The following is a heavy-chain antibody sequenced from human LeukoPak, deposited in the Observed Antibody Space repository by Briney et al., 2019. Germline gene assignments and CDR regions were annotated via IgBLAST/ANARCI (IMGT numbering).Heavy chain of an antibody. D-gene: IGHD3-22*01. CDR3: ANLRPYYYDSSGPFDY. V-gene: IGHV3-23*01. J-gene: IGHJ4*02. Sequence: GGSLRLSCAASGFTFSSYAMSWVRQAPGKGLAWVSGISGSGGTTYYADSVKGRFTISRDNSKNTLYLQMNGLRAEDTAVYYCANLRPYYYDSSGPFDYWGQGTLVTVSS. CDR2: ISGSGGTT. CDR1: GFTFSSYA.